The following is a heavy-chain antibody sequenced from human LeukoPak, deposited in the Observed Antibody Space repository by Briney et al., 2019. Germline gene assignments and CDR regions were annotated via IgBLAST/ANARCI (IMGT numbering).Heavy chain of an antibody. Sequence: QPGGSLRLSCVASGFTFSSYAMSWVRQAPGKGLEWVSAISGSGGSKYYADSVKGRFTISRDNSKNTLYLQMNSLRAEDTAVYYCAKFLYGGNAAIFDYWGQGTLVTVSS. CDR3: AKFLYGGNAAIFDY. CDR2: ISGSGGSK. CDR1: GFTFSSYA. D-gene: IGHD4-23*01. J-gene: IGHJ4*02. V-gene: IGHV3-23*01.